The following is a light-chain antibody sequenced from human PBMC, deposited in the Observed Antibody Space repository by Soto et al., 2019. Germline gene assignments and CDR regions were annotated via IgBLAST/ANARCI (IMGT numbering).Light chain of an antibody. V-gene: IGKV1-33*01. Sequence: DIQMTQSPSSLSSCVGDRFAITCQASQDISNYLNWYQQKPGKAPKLLIYDASNLETGVPSRFSGSGSGTDFTLTISSLQPDDFATYYCQHYNSYSEAFGQGTKVDIK. CDR1: QDISNY. CDR3: QHYNSYSEA. J-gene: IGKJ1*01. CDR2: DAS.